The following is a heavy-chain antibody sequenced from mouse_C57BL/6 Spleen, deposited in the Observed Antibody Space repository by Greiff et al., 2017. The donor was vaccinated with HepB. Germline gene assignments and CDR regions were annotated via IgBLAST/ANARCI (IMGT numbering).Heavy chain of an antibody. D-gene: IGHD1-1*01. J-gene: IGHJ4*01. V-gene: IGHV1-22*01. CDR1: GYTFTDYN. CDR3: ARAGDYGSNPYYYAMDY. CDR2: INPNNGGT. Sequence: EVQLQQSGPELVKPGASVKMSCKASGYTFTDYNMHWVKQSHGKSLEWIGYINPNNGGTSYNQKFKGKATLTVNKSSSTAYMELRSLTSEDSAVYYCARAGDYGSNPYYYAMDYWGQGTSVTVSS.